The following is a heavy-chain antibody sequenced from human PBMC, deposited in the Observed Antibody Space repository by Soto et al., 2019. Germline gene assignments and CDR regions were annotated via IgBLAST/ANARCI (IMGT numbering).Heavy chain of an antibody. Sequence: ASVKVSCKVSGYTPTELSMHWVRQAPGKGLEWMGGFDPEDGETIYAQKFQGRVTMTEDTSTDTAYMELSSLRSEDTAVYYCATLGRSGSCYSYWGQGTLVIVSS. CDR1: GYTPTELS. J-gene: IGHJ4*02. D-gene: IGHD1-26*01. CDR3: ATLGRSGSCYSY. CDR2: FDPEDGET. V-gene: IGHV1-24*01.